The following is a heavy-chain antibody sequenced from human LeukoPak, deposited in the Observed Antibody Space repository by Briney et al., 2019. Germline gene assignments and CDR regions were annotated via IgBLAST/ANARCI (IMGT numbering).Heavy chain of an antibody. J-gene: IGHJ4*02. CDR1: GFTFSSYW. CDR2: IKQDGSEK. CDR3: ARDPYGSGSYYSY. V-gene: IGHV3-7*01. Sequence: GGSLRLSRAASGFTFSSYWMSWVRQAPGKGLEWVASIKQDGSEKYYVDSVKGRFTISRDHAKNSLYLQMNSLRAEDTAVYYCARDPYGSGSYYSYWGQGTLVTVSS. D-gene: IGHD3-10*01.